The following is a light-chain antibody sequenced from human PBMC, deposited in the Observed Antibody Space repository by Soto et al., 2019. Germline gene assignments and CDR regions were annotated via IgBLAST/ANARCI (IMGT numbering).Light chain of an antibody. CDR3: QQYNNWPPWT. CDR1: QTISSW. CDR2: KAS. J-gene: IGKJ1*01. Sequence: DIQMTHSPSTLSESVLDIVTITFRASQTISSWLAWYQQKPGKAPKLLIYKASTLKSGVPSRFSGSGSGTEFTLTISRLQSEDFAVYYCQQYNNWPPWTFGQGTKVDIK. V-gene: IGKV1-5*03.